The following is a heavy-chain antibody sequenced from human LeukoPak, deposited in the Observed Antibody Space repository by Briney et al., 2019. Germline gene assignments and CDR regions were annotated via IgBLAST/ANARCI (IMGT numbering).Heavy chain of an antibody. V-gene: IGHV4-59*01. CDR3: ARGGGSTKLDC. J-gene: IGHJ4*02. CDR2: SYYSGST. Sequence: PSETLSLTCTVSGGSISSYYWSWIRQPPGKGLEWIGYSYYSGSTNYNPPLESRVTISVDTSKNQFSLKLSSVTAADTAVYYCARGGGSTKLDCWGQGTLVTVSS. D-gene: IGHD2-15*01. CDR1: GGSISSYY.